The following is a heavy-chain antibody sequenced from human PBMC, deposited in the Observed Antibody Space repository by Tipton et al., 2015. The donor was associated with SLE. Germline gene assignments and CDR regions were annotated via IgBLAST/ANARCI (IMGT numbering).Heavy chain of an antibody. CDR1: GFTFSSYA. CDR2: ISGSGGST. V-gene: IGHV3-23*01. D-gene: IGHD3-22*01. Sequence: GSLRLSCAASGFTFSSYAMSWVRQAPGKGLEWVSAISGSGGSTYYADSVKGRFTISRDNSKNTLYLQMNSLRAEDTAVYYCAGGGYYYDSSGYYHNYFDYWGQGTLVTVSS. CDR3: AGGGYYYDSSGYYHNYFDY. J-gene: IGHJ4*02.